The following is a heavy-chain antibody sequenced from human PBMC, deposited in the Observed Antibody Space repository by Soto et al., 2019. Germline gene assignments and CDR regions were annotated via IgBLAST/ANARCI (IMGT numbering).Heavy chain of an antibody. V-gene: IGHV4-39*01. J-gene: IGHJ4*02. D-gene: IGHD1-7*01. CDR1: GGSISSSSYY. Sequence: SETLSLTCTVSGGSISSSSYYWGWIRQPPGKGLEWIGSIYYSGSTYYNPSLKSRVTISVDTSKNQFSLKLSSVTAADTAVYYCARHLYNWNYFRLLTFDYWGQGTLVTVSS. CDR2: IYYSGST. CDR3: ARHLYNWNYFRLLTFDY.